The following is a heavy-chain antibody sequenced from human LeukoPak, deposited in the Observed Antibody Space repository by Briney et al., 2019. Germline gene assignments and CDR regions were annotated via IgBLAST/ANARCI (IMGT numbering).Heavy chain of an antibody. CDR3: ARVFRGAVTANWFDL. CDR1: GGSINGNY. D-gene: IGHD2-21*02. J-gene: IGHJ5*02. CDR2: IYDEWTT. V-gene: IGHV4-59*12. Sequence: SETLSLTCSVSGGSINGNYWTWIRQPPGKGLEWIGNIYDEWTTNYNPSLESRLTMPIDTSANHFSLTLRSVTAADTAVYYCARVFRGAVTANWFDLWGQGTLVSVSS.